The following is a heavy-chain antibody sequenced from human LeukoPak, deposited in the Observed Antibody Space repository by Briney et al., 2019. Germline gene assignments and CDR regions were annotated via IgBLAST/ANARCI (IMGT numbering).Heavy chain of an antibody. Sequence: GGSLRLSCAAPGFIFSNYIMNWFRQTPGKGLEWVPSISGSSYSIYYADSVKGRFTISRDNAKNSLYLQMNSLRAEDTAVYYCARRLTGDWHFDLWGRGTLVTVSS. CDR2: ISGSSYSI. CDR1: GFIFSNYI. V-gene: IGHV3-21*01. D-gene: IGHD7-27*01. CDR3: ARRLTGDWHFDL. J-gene: IGHJ2*01.